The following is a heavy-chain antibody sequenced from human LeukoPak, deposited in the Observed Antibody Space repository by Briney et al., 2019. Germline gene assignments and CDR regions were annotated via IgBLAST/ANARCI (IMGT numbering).Heavy chain of an antibody. D-gene: IGHD1-26*01. CDR2: MNPNSGNT. CDR1: GYTFTSYD. CDR3: ARTRELLWYFDY. J-gene: IGHJ4*02. Sequence: ASVKVSCKASGYTFTSYDINWVRQATGQGLEWMGWMNPNSGNTGYAQKFQGRVTMTRNTSISTAYMELSSLRSEDTAVYYCARTRELLWYFDYWGQGTLVTVSS. V-gene: IGHV1-8*01.